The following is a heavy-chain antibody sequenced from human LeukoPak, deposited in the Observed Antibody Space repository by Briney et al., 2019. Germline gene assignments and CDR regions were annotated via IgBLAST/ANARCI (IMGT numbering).Heavy chain of an antibody. J-gene: IGHJ4*02. D-gene: IGHD3-22*01. CDR2: ISGSGSST. CDR1: GFTFSSYA. Sequence: QAGGSLRLSCAASGFTFSSYAMSWVRQAPGKGLEWVSGISGSGSSTYYADSVKGRFTISRDNSKNTLYLQMNSLRAEDTAVYYCARLNRITMIVVVTAGFDYWGQGTLVTVSS. V-gene: IGHV3-23*01. CDR3: ARLNRITMIVVVTAGFDY.